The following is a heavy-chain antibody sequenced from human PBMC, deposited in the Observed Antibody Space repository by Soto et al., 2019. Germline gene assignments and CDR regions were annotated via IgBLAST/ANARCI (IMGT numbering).Heavy chain of an antibody. CDR1: GFTFRIYS. D-gene: IGHD5-18*01. V-gene: IGHV3-23*01. CDR3: AKDAPIDGYNQLQFISAS. J-gene: IGHJ4*02. Sequence: GGSXRLSCAASGFTFRIYSMIWVRQAPGKGLEWVSAISGSCGSTYYADSVKGRFTISRDNSKNTLYLQMNSLRAEDTAVYYCAKDAPIDGYNQLQFISASWGKGTLVT. CDR2: ISGSCGST.